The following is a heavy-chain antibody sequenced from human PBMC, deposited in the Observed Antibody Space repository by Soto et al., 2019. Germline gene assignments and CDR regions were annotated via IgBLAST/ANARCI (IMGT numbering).Heavy chain of an antibody. D-gene: IGHD6-19*01. Sequence: PGGSLRLSCAASGFTFSSYAMSWVRQAPGKGLEWVSAISGSGGSTYYADSVKGRFTISRDNSKDTLYLQMNSLRAEDTAVYYCAKGSSSGWRYYFDYWGQGTLVTVSS. V-gene: IGHV3-23*01. J-gene: IGHJ4*02. CDR2: ISGSGGST. CDR1: GFTFSSYA. CDR3: AKGSSSGWRYYFDY.